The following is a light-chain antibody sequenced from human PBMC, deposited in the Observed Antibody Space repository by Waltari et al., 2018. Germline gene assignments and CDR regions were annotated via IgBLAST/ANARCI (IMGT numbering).Light chain of an antibody. J-gene: IGKJ2*01. CDR3: QQGYNSPPT. CDR2: AAS. V-gene: IGKV1-39*01. CDR1: QHVGTY. Sequence: DIQLTQSPSSLYESFGNRVTVHCRASQHVGTYLNWYQQQPGKAPKLLIYAASSLNTGVPSRFSGSGSGTEFSLTISSLQPEDFATYYCQQGYNSPPTFGQGTKLESK.